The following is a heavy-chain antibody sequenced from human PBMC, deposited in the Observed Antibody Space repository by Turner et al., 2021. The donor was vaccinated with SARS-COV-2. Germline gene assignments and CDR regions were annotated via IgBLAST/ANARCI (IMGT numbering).Heavy chain of an antibody. J-gene: IGHJ5*02. CDR1: GGSMNTNY. CDR2: IYYRGST. D-gene: IGHD2-21*02. V-gene: IGHV4-59*01. Sequence: QVQLQESGPGLVKPLETLSLTCTVSGGSMNTNYWSWIRQPPGKRLEWIGYIYYRGSTNYNPSLESRVTISVDTSKNQFSLKLTSVTAADTAIYYGARETVNNWVDPWGQGTLVTVSS. CDR3: ARETVNNWVDP.